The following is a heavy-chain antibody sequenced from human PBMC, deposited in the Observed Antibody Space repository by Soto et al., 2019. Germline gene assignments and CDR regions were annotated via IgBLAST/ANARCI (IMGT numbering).Heavy chain of an antibody. V-gene: IGHV3-23*01. CDR2: INGSGGST. Sequence: PGGSLRLSCAASGFTFSSYPMSWVRQAPGKGPEWVSAINGSGGSTYYADSVKGQFTISRDNSKNTLYLQMNSLRAEDTAVYYCAKRKLDPHFDVWSQGTLVTVFS. D-gene: IGHD6-13*01. CDR1: GFTFSSYP. J-gene: IGHJ4*02. CDR3: AKRKLDPHFDV.